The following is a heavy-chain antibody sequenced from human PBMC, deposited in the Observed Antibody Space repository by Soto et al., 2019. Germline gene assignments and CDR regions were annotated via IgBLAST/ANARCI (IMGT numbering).Heavy chain of an antibody. CDR1: GGSISSSSYY. Sequence: SETLSLTCTVSGGSISSSSYYWGWIRQPPGKGLEWIGSIYYSGSTYYNPSLKSRVTISVDTSKNQFSLKLSSVTAADTAGYYCERLRGLLVDYWGQGTLVTVSS. CDR3: ERLRGLLVDY. J-gene: IGHJ4*01. V-gene: IGHV4-39*01. CDR2: IYYSGST. D-gene: IGHD1-26*01.